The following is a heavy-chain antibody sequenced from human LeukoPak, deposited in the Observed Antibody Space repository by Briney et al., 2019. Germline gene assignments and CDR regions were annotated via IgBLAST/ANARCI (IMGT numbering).Heavy chain of an antibody. CDR1: GFTFSSYW. Sequence: GGSLRLSCAASGFTFSSYWMNWARQAPGKGLEWVASINHNGNVNYYVDSVKGRFTISRDNAKNSLYLQMNSLRAEDTAVYYCARGASGWYYPDSWGQGTLVTVSS. V-gene: IGHV3-7*01. J-gene: IGHJ4*02. D-gene: IGHD6-19*01. CDR3: ARGASGWYYPDS. CDR2: INHNGNVN.